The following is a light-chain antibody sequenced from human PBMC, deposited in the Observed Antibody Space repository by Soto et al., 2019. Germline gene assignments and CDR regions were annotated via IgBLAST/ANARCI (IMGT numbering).Light chain of an antibody. CDR1: SSDVGNNNY. Sequence: QSVLTQPASVSGSPGQSITISCTGTSSDVGNNNYVSWYQQHPGKAPKLMIYDVSNRPSGVSNRFSGSKSGNTASLTISGLQADDEADYYRSSYTSSSPYVFGPGTKLTVL. CDR3: SSYTSSSPYV. V-gene: IGLV2-14*01. J-gene: IGLJ1*01. CDR2: DVS.